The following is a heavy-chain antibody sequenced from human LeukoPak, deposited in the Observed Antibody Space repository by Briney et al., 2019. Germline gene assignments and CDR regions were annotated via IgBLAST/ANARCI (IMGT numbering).Heavy chain of an antibody. J-gene: IGHJ6*02. CDR1: GFTFSSSD. D-gene: IGHD4-11*01. V-gene: IGHV3-23*01. Sequence: GGSLRLSCAASGFTFSSSDMSWVRQASGKGLDWVSGISDGGVRTYYADSVKGRFTISRDNSKNTLYLQMNSLRAEDTALYYCASTVSTSNGMDVWGQGTTVTVSS. CDR2: ISDGGVRT. CDR3: ASTVSTSNGMDV.